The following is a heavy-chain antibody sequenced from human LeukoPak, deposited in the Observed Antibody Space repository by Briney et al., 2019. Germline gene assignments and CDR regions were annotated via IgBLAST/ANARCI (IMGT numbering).Heavy chain of an antibody. Sequence: PSETLSLTCTVSGGSISSGGYYWSWIRQPPGKGLEWIGEIDRSGSTNYNPALKSRLTISVDTSKNQFSLKLSSVTAADTAVYYCARGSATGLAYWGQGNLVTVS. V-gene: IGHV4-39*07. D-gene: IGHD1-1*01. CDR1: GGSISSGGYY. CDR2: IDRSGST. J-gene: IGHJ4*02. CDR3: ARGSATGLAY.